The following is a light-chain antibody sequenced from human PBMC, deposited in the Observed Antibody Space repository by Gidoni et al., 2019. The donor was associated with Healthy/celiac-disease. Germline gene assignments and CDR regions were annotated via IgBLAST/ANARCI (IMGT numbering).Light chain of an antibody. J-gene: IGLJ2*01. V-gene: IGLV3-25*02. CDR2: KDS. Sequence: SYELTQPPSVSVSPGQTARLTCSGDALPKQYAYWYQQKPGQAPVRVIYKDSERPSGIPERFSGSSSRTTVTLTISGVQAEDEADYYCQSADSSGTYVVFGGGTKLTVL. CDR1: ALPKQY. CDR3: QSADSSGTYVV.